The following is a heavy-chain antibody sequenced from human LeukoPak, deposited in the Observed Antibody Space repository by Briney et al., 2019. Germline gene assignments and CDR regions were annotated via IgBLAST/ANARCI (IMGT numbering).Heavy chain of an antibody. J-gene: IGHJ5*02. V-gene: IGHV3-21*01. CDR2: ISSSSSYI. CDR3: ARGNSPKWELLGWFDP. D-gene: IGHD1-26*01. CDR1: GLTFSSYS. Sequence: GGSLRLSCAASGLTFSSYSMNWVRQAPGKGLEWVSSISSSSSYIYYADSVKGRFTISRDNSKNSLCLQMNSLRAEDTAVYYCARGNSPKWELLGWFDPWGQGTLATVSS.